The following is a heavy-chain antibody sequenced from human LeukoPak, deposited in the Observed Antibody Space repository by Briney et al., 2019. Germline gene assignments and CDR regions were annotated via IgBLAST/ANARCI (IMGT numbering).Heavy chain of an antibody. CDR1: GFTFTDYY. V-gene: IGHV3-21*01. J-gene: IGHJ5*02. D-gene: IGHD2/OR15-2a*01. CDR3: ARGKTSQNIVTRKTYNWFDP. CDR2: ISSSSDYI. Sequence: PGGSLRLSCAASGFTFTDYYMNWVRQAPGKGLEWVSSISSSSDYIYYADSVKGRFTISRDNAKNSLYLQMKSLRAEDTAVYYCARGKTSQNIVTRKTYNWFDPWGQGTLVTVSS.